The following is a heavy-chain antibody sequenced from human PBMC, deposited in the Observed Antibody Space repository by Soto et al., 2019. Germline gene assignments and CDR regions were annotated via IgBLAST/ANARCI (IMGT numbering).Heavy chain of an antibody. D-gene: IGHD2-21*01. CDR2: IQSKTYGETT. Sequence: EVQLVESGGGLVKPGESVRLSCAASGFSFDNAWMNWVRQAPGKGLEWVDRIQSKTYGETTDYAAPVKGRFTISRDDSKNTLYLQMNSLKAEDSAVYYCTSGLIVVVAASRVAGYWGQGTLVTVSS. CDR1: GFSFDNAW. CDR3: TSGLIVVVAASRVAGY. V-gene: IGHV3-15*07. J-gene: IGHJ4*02.